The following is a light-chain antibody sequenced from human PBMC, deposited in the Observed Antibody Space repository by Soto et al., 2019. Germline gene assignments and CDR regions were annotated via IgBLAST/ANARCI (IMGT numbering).Light chain of an antibody. J-gene: IGLJ1*01. CDR2: GNS. CDR1: SSNIGAGYD. Sequence: QSVLTQPPSVSGAPGQRVTISCTGSSSNIGAGYDVHWYQQLPGTAPKLLIYGNSNRPSGVPDRFSGSKSGTSASLAITGLQAEDEADYYCQSYDSSLSGSKGYVFGTGNKVTVL. V-gene: IGLV1-40*01. CDR3: QSYDSSLSGSKGYV.